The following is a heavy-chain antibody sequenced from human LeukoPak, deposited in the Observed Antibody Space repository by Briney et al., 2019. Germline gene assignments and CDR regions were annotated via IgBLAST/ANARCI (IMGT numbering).Heavy chain of an antibody. J-gene: IGHJ4*02. CDR1: GGSFSGYY. Sequence: SETLSLTCAVYGGSFSGYYWSWIRQPPGKGLEWIGEINHSGSTNYNPSLKSRVTISVDTSKNQFSLKLSSVTAADTAVYYCARDRIQLWPRAPPQTNFDYWGQGTLVTVSS. CDR2: INHSGST. D-gene: IGHD5-18*01. V-gene: IGHV4-34*01. CDR3: ARDRIQLWPRAPPQTNFDY.